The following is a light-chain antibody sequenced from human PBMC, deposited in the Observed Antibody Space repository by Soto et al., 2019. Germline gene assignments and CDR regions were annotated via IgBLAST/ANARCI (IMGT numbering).Light chain of an antibody. CDR3: QQYGSSSWT. V-gene: IGKV3-20*01. Sequence: EIGLTQSPGTLSLAPGERATLSCRASQSVSSSYLAWYQQKPGQAPRLLIYGASSRATGIPDRFSGSGSGTDFTLTISRLEPEDFAVYYCQQYGSSSWTFGQGTQVQIK. CDR2: GAS. J-gene: IGKJ1*01. CDR1: QSVSSSY.